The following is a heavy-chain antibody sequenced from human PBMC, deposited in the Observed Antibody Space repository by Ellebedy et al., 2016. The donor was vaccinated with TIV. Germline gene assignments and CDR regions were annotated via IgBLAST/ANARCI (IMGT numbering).Heavy chain of an antibody. Sequence: MPSETLSLTCTVSGGPISSYYWRWILQPPGKGLEWIGYIYYSGNTISNLSIKSRVTRSVNTSKNQFSLKMSSVTAADTAVYYCVRGEFDDYWGQGTLVTVSS. CDR3: VRGEFDDY. CDR1: GGPISSYY. D-gene: IGHD3-10*01. J-gene: IGHJ4*02. V-gene: IGHV4-59*01. CDR2: IYYSGNT.